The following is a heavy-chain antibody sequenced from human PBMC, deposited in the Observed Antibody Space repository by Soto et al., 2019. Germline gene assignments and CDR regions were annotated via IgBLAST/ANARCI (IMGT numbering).Heavy chain of an antibody. D-gene: IGHD6-19*01. CDR1: GYTFTSYA. CDR3: ARVHSSGWYWYFDL. J-gene: IGHJ2*01. V-gene: IGHV1-3*01. CDR2: INAGNGNT. Sequence: QVQLVQSGAEVKKPGASVKVSCKASGYTFTSYAMHWVRQAPGQRLEWMGWINAGNGNTKYSQKFQGRVTITRDTSASTAYMELSSLRSEDTAVYYCARVHSSGWYWYFDLWGRGTLVTVSS.